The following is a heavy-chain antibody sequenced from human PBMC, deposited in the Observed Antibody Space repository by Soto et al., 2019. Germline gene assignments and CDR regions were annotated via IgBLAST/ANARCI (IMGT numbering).Heavy chain of an antibody. CDR2: IHRGGST. Sequence: ASETLSLTCAVYGGSFSGYYWSWIRQPPGGGLQWIGEIHRGGSTNYSPSLKSRVTMSVDTSRTQFSLNLSSVTAADTAVYYCARLEGLATISYYFDFWGPGAMVTVSS. CDR3: ARLEGLATISYYFDF. CDR1: GGSFSGYY. D-gene: IGHD3-9*01. V-gene: IGHV4-34*01. J-gene: IGHJ4*02.